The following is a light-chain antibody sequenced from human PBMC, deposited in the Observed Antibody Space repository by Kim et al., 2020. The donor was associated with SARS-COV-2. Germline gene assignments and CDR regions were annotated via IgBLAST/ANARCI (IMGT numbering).Light chain of an antibody. Sequence: KPGTISCTRSSGSIASNYVQWYQQRPGSAPTTVIYEDNQSPSGVPDRYSGSIDSSSNSASLTISGLKTEDEADYYCQSYDSINVWVFGGGTQLTVL. CDR1: SGSIASNY. J-gene: IGLJ3*02. V-gene: IGLV6-57*03. CDR2: EDN. CDR3: QSYDSINVWV.